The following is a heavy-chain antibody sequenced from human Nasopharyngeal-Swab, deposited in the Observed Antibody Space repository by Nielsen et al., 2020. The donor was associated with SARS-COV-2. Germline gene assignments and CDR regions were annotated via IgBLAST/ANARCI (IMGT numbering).Heavy chain of an antibody. Sequence: WIRQPPGKGLEWVSSISSSSSYIYPADSVKGRFTISRDNAKNSLYLQMNSLRAEDTAVYYCARDGSSLRYFDWLPRGAFDYWGQGTLVTVSS. D-gene: IGHD3-9*01. CDR3: ARDGSSLRYFDWLPRGAFDY. V-gene: IGHV3-21*01. CDR2: ISSSSSYI. J-gene: IGHJ4*02.